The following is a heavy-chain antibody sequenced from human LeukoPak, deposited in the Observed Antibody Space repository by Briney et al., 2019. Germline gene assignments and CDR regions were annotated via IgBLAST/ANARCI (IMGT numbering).Heavy chain of an antibody. CDR2: MCGTAGCT. D-gene: IGHD3-22*01. CDR1: GFTFYMYA. CDR3: AKDRPNFHENSGHYYRRDGDS. Sequence: PGGSLTLSCQASGFTFYMYAMSWVRQAPGKGLEWVASMCGTAGCTFYPASVKGRFTISRDNYKNVLNLRMNSLTAEDTAIYYCAKDRPNFHENSGHYYRRDGDSWGQGTLVTVSS. J-gene: IGHJ5*01. V-gene: IGHV3-23*01.